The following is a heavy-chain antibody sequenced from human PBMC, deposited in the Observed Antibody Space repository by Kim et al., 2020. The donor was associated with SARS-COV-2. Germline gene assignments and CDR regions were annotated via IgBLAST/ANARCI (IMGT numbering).Heavy chain of an antibody. J-gene: IGHJ4*01. CDR3: ARVGFDYGSGSYYHDY. D-gene: IGHD3-10*01. CDR2: IYYIGST. Sequence: SETLSLTCTVSGGSINNYYWSWIRQPPGKGLQWIGYIYYIGSTNYNPSLKSRVTISVDTSKNQFSLKLSSVTAADTAVYYCARVGFDYGSGSYYHDYWG. V-gene: IGHV4-59*01. CDR1: GGSINNYY.